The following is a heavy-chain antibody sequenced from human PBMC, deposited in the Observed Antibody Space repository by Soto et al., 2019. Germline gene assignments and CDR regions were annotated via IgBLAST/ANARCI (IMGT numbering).Heavy chain of an antibody. Sequence: QVQLQESGPGLVKPSQTLSLTCTVSCGSISSGDYYWSWIRQPPGKGLEWIGSIYYSGSTYYNPSLNCRVTTSVDTSKNQFSMKLNSVTAADMAVYYCASRNSSPYFDYWGQGTLVTDSS. CDR1: CGSISSGDYY. D-gene: IGHD6-13*01. J-gene: IGHJ4*02. V-gene: IGHV4-30-4*01. CDR2: IYYSGST. CDR3: ASRNSSPYFDY.